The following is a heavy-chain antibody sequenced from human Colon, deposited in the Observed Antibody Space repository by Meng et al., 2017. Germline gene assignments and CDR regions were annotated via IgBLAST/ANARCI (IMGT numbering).Heavy chain of an antibody. Sequence: SCTGSGFSFTDHWMHWVRQGPGKGPVWVSRINPDGSDPTYADSVKGRFTISRDNAKNTVYLQMDSLRAEDSALYYCTNDRLNHWGQGALVTVSS. J-gene: IGHJ1*01. D-gene: IGHD1-1*01. CDR2: INPDGSDP. CDR1: GFSFTDHW. CDR3: TNDRLNH. V-gene: IGHV3-74*03.